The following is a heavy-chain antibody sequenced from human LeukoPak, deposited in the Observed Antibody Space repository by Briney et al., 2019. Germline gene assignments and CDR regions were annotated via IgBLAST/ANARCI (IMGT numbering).Heavy chain of an antibody. Sequence: SETLSLTCAVSGGSISSGGYSWRWIRQPPGKGLEWIGYIYHSGSTYYNPSLKSRVTISVDRSKNQFSLKLSSVTAADTAVYYCARGPYYYDSSGPIPHWPYFDYWGQGTLVTVSS. D-gene: IGHD3-22*01. J-gene: IGHJ4*02. CDR2: IYHSGST. V-gene: IGHV4-30-2*01. CDR3: ARGPYYYDSSGPIPHWPYFDY. CDR1: GGSISSGGYS.